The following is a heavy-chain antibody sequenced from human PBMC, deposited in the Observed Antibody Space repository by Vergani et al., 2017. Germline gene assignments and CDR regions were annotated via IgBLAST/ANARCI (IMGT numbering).Heavy chain of an antibody. CDR2: IYYSGST. CDR3: ARVVGPLGVREGSEDFDY. V-gene: IGHV4-59*01. J-gene: IGHJ4*02. D-gene: IGHD3-16*01. CDR1: GGSISSYY. Sequence: QVQLQESGPGLVKPSETLFLTCTVSGGSISSYYWSWIRQPPGKGLEWIVYIYYSGSTNYNPSLKSRVTISVDTSKNQFSLKLSSVTAADTAVYYCARVVGPLGVREGSEDFDYWGQGTLVTVSS.